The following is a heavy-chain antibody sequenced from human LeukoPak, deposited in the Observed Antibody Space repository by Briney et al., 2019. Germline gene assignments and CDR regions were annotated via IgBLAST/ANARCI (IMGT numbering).Heavy chain of an antibody. V-gene: IGHV3-23*01. Sequence: GGSLRLSCAASGFTFSSNAMNWVRQAPGKGLEWVSVISGSGSSTYYADSVKGRFAISRDNSKNTLYLQMNSLRAEDTAVYYCARGRRHCSGGSCYSLDYWGQGTLVTVSS. CDR3: ARGRRHCSGGSCYSLDY. J-gene: IGHJ4*02. CDR1: GFTFSSNA. CDR2: ISGSGSST. D-gene: IGHD2-15*01.